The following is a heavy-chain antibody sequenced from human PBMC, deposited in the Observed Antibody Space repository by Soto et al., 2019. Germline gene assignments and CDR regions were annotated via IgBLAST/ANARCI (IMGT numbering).Heavy chain of an antibody. CDR3: VKDDGGYPSTAPH. Sequence: EVQLLESGEALFQPGGSLGPSFEALEIPIANYPLGWFRRPPGRGLDWVSGISGSGDRTYYGDSAKGRFTISKDISKNSLSLQLDSLGVEDTAVYFCVKDDGGYPSTAPHWGQGTLVTVSS. J-gene: IGHJ4*02. CDR2: ISGSGDRT. CDR1: EIPIANYP. V-gene: IGHV3-23*01. D-gene: IGHD3-22*01.